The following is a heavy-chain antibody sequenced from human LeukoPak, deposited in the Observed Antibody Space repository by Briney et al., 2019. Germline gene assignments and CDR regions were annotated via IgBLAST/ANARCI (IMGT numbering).Heavy chain of an antibody. CDR3: AKGLVRYFDAFDYFDY. D-gene: IGHD3-9*01. J-gene: IGHJ4*02. V-gene: IGHV3-30*02. CDR1: GFTFSSYG. Sequence: GGSLRLSCAASGFTFSSYGMHWVRQAPGRGLEWVAVIWYDGSNKYYADSVKGRFTISRDNSKNTLYLQMNSLRAEDTAVYYCAKGLVRYFDAFDYFDYWGQGTLVTVSS. CDR2: IWYDGSNK.